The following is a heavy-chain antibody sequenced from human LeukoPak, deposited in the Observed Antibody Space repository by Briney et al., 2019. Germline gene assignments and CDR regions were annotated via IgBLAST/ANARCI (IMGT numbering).Heavy chain of an antibody. CDR3: ARFTSRELGAFDI. D-gene: IGHD1-26*01. CDR1: GGSFSGYY. V-gene: IGHV4-34*01. J-gene: IGHJ3*02. CDR2: INHSGST. Sequence: SETLSLTCAVYGGSFSGYYWSWIRQPPGKGLEWIGEINHSGSTNYNPSLKSRVTISVDTSKNQFSLKLSSVTAADTAVYYCARFTSRELGAFDIWGQGTMVTVSS.